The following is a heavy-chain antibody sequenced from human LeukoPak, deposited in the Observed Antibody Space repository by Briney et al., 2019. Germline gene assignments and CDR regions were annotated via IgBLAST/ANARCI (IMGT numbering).Heavy chain of an antibody. V-gene: IGHV1-69*05. CDR1: GGTFSSYA. J-gene: IGHJ6*03. D-gene: IGHD3-3*01. CDR2: IIPIFGTA. Sequence: SVEVSCKASGGTFSSYAISWVRQAPGQGLEWMGGIIPIFGTANYAQKFQGRVTITTDESTSTAYMELSSLRSEDTAVYYCARCDFWSGYLGHYYYYYYMDVWGKGTTVTVSS. CDR3: ARCDFWSGYLGHYYYYYYMDV.